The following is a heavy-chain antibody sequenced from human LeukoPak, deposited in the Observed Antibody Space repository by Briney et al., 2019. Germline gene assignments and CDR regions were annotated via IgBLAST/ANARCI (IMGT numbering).Heavy chain of an antibody. Sequence: GGSLRLSCAASGFNFSAYSVNWVRQAPGNGLEWVSSITRSTSYIYFADSVRGRFTISRDNAKNSLYLQMNSLRAEDTAVYYCARDPNPRDGGYWGQGTLVTVSS. J-gene: IGHJ4*02. CDR3: ARDPNPRDGGY. CDR1: GFNFSAYS. CDR2: ITRSTSYI. D-gene: IGHD5-24*01. V-gene: IGHV3-21*01.